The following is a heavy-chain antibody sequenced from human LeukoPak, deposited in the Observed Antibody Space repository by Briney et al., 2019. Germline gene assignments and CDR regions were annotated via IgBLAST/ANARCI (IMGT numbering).Heavy chain of an antibody. CDR1: GGSVSSGSYY. V-gene: IGHV4-61*01. Sequence: PSETLSLTCTVSGGSVSSGSYYWSWIRQPPGKGLEWIGYIYYSGSTNYNPSLKSRVTISVDTSKNQFSLKLSSVTAADTAVYYCARGTDCGGDGDAFDIWGQGTMVTVSS. CDR2: IYYSGST. D-gene: IGHD2-21*02. CDR3: ARGTDCGGDGDAFDI. J-gene: IGHJ3*02.